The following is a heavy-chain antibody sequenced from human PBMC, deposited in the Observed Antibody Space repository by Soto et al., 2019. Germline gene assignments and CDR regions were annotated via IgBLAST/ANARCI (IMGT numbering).Heavy chain of an antibody. CDR2: ISGHNGKA. CDR1: GYTFKSYD. J-gene: IGHJ6*02. D-gene: IGHD5-12*01. CDR3: ARKGYIGNFAMDV. V-gene: IGHV1-18*04. Sequence: VASVKVSCKASGYTFKSYDVRWVRKAPGQGLEWMGWISGHNGKADYAENFQGRVIMTTDTSTATASMDLRGLRSDDTAVYYCARKGYIGNFAMDVWGQGNTVTVS.